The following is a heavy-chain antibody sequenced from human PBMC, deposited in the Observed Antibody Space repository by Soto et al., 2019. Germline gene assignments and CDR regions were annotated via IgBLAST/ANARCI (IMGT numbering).Heavy chain of an antibody. CDR3: ARAHKDYDILTGYSTHFDY. CDR1: GFTFRSYA. D-gene: IGHD3-9*01. Sequence: GGSLRLSCAASGFTFRSYAMHWVRQAPGKGLEWVAVISKDGSKKYYADSVKGRFTISRDNSKNTLYLRMNNLGAGDSAVYYCARAHKDYDILTGYSTHFDYWGQGTLVTVSS. J-gene: IGHJ4*02. CDR2: ISKDGSKK. V-gene: IGHV3-30-3*01.